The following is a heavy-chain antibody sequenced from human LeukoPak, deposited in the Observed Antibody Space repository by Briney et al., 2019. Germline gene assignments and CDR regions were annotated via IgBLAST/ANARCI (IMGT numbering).Heavy chain of an antibody. D-gene: IGHD3-10*01. CDR3: ARARGFFDY. J-gene: IGHJ4*02. Sequence: GGSLRLSCAASGFTFSSYWMSWVRHAPGKGLEWVANIKQAGSEKYYVDSVKGRFTISRDNAENSLYLQMNSLRAEDTAVYYCARARGFFDYWGQGTLVTVTS. CDR1: GFTFSSYW. CDR2: IKQAGSEK. V-gene: IGHV3-7*01.